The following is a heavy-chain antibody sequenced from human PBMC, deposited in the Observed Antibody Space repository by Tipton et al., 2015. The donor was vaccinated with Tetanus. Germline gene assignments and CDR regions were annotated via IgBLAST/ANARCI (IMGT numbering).Heavy chain of an antibody. CDR1: GYTFNTYY. D-gene: IGHD1-1*01. V-gene: IGHV1-2*06. CDR2: INPKGDGT. CDR3: VRDGHNWNFDY. Sequence: QSGPEVKKPGASVKVSRKASGYTFNTYYMHWVRQAPGQGLEWMGRINPKGDGTNYAQKFQGRVTVTRDTSISTTSMELSSLTSDDTAVYYCVRDGHNWNFDYWGQGTLVTVSS. J-gene: IGHJ4*02.